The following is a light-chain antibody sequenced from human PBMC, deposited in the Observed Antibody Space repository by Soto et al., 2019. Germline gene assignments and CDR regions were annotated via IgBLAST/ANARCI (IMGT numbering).Light chain of an antibody. CDR3: QHRTNWPRT. Sequence: EVVLTQSPVTLSLSPGERATLSCRASQSVGTFLAWYQQKPGQAPRLIIYDTSNSATGIPARFSGTGSGTDFALTISSVEPEDFAVYFCQHRTNWPRTFGQGTKLYIK. CDR2: DTS. J-gene: IGKJ2*01. V-gene: IGKV3-11*01. CDR1: QSVGTF.